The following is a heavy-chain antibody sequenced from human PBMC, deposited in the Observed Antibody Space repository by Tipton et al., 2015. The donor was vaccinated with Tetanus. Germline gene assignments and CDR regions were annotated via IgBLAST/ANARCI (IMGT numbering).Heavy chain of an antibody. J-gene: IGHJ4*02. Sequence: GLVKPSETLSLTCTVSGGSLSRISYYWCAIRQRPGKGLEWIGSIHYDGTTHYNPSLNSRVTMSVDMSKNQFSLRLSSVTAADTAVYYCARANNEFPKKGPFDSWGQGSLVIVSS. CDR1: GGSLSRISYY. D-gene: IGHD1-1*01. CDR3: ARANNEFPKKGPFDS. CDR2: IHYDGTT. V-gene: IGHV4-39*01.